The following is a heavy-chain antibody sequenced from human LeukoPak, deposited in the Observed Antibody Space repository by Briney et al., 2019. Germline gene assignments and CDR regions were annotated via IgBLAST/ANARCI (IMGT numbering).Heavy chain of an antibody. CDR1: GFTFSSYW. V-gene: IGHV3-74*01. D-gene: IGHD4-17*01. Sequence: GGSLRLSCAASGFTFSSYWMHWVRQAPGKGLVWVSRINSDGSSTSYADSVKGRFTISRDNSQNTLYLQMNSLRAEETAMYYCARAPGGFHGDYSPIGYWGQGTLVTVSS. CDR3: ARAPGGFHGDYSPIGY. CDR2: INSDGSST. J-gene: IGHJ4*02.